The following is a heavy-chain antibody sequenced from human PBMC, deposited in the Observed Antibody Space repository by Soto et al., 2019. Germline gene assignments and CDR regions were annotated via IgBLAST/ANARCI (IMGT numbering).Heavy chain of an antibody. J-gene: IGHJ6*02. CDR3: ARGRPYYYDSSGYYRYYYYYGMDV. V-gene: IGHV4-34*01. D-gene: IGHD3-22*01. CDR2: INHSGST. CDR1: GGSFSGYY. Sequence: QVQLQQWGAGLLKPSETLSLTCAVYGGSFSGYYWSWIRQPPGKGLEWIGEINHSGSTNYNPSLKSRVTISVDTSKNQFSRKLSSVTAADTAVYYCARGRPYYYDSSGYYRYYYYYGMDVWGQGTTVTVSS.